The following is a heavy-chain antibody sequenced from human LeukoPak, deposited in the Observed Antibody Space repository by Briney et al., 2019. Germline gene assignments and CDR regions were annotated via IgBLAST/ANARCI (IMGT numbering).Heavy chain of an antibody. D-gene: IGHD6-13*01. V-gene: IGHV4-4*07. CDR3: ARLSSSWYRDWYFDL. CDR1: GGSISSFA. CDR2: IYTRGST. Sequence: SETLSLTCTVSGGSISSFAWSWLRQPAGKRLEWIGRIYTRGSTNYKPPLTSRVIMSVNTSKNQFSLKLSSVTAADTAVYDCARLSSSWYRDWYFDLWGRGTLVTVSS. J-gene: IGHJ2*01.